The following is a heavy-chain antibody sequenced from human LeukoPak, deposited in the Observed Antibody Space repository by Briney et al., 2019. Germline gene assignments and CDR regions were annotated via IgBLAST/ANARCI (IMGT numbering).Heavy chain of an antibody. Sequence: SETLSLTCTVSGGSISSYYWSWIRQPPGKGLEWIGYIYYSGSTNYNPSLKSRVTISVDTSKNQFSPRLSSVTAADTAVYYCARAILTGYYNYWGQGTLVTVSS. D-gene: IGHD3-9*01. J-gene: IGHJ4*02. CDR1: GGSISSYY. CDR2: IYYSGST. V-gene: IGHV4-59*01. CDR3: ARAILTGYYNY.